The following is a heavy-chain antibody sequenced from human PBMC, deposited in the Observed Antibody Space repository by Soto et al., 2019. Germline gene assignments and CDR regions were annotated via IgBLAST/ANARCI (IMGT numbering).Heavy chain of an antibody. D-gene: IGHD2-15*01. CDR2: IIPLFGTA. V-gene: IGHV1-69*19. Sequence: QVQLVQSGAEVKKAGSSVKVSCKVSGGTFNKYVISWLRQAPGQGLEWMGGIIPLFGTANYAQKFQDRVTISTDESASPAYMELGSQTSKDTSIFFCARGVTVYSAVLHYFYAMDVWGQGTTVTVSS. J-gene: IGHJ6*02. CDR1: GGTFNKYV. CDR3: ARGVTVYSAVLHYFYAMDV.